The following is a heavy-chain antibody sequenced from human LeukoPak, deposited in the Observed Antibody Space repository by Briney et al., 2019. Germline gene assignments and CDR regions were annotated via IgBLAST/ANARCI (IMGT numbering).Heavy chain of an antibody. CDR3: ARSLSSRDLYYYYGMDV. Sequence: SGTLSLTCAVSGGSISSSNWWSWVRQPPGKGLEWIGEIYHSGSTNYNPSLKSRVTISVDKSKNQFSLKLSSVTAADTAVYYCARSLSSRDLYYYYGMDVWGQGTTVTVSS. CDR2: IYHSGST. J-gene: IGHJ6*02. D-gene: IGHD6-13*01. CDR1: GGSISSSNW. V-gene: IGHV4-4*02.